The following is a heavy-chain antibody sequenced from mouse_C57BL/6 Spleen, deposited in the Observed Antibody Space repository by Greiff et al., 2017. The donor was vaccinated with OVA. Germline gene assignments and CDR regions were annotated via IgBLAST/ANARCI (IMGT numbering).Heavy chain of an antibody. V-gene: IGHV5-17*01. Sequence: EVKLQESGGGLVKPGGSLKLSCAASGFTFSDYGMHWVRQAPEKGLEWVAYISSGSSTIYYADTVKGRFTISRDNAKNTLFLQMTSLRSEDTAMYYCARRYYSNYYYAMDYWGQGTSVTVSS. J-gene: IGHJ4*01. CDR2: ISSGSSTI. D-gene: IGHD2-5*01. CDR3: ARRYYSNYYYAMDY. CDR1: GFTFSDYG.